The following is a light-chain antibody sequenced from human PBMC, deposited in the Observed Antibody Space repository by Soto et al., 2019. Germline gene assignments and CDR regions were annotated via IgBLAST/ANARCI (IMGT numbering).Light chain of an antibody. Sequence: EIVMTQSPATLSVSPGERATLSCRASQSVSSNLAWYQQKPGQAPRLLLYGASTRATDIPARFSGSGSGTEFTLTISSLQSEEFAAYYCQHYNNWPPWTFGQGTKVDIK. J-gene: IGKJ1*01. CDR2: GAS. CDR1: QSVSSN. V-gene: IGKV3-15*01. CDR3: QHYNNWPPWT.